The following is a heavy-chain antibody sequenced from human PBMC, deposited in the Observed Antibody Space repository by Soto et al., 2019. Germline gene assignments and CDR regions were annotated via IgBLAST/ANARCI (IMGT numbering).Heavy chain of an antibody. V-gene: IGHV2-26*01. D-gene: IGHD2-2*01. J-gene: IGHJ6*02. CDR1: GFSLSNARMG. Sequence: QVTLKESGPVLVKPTETLTLTCTVSGFSLSNARMGVSWIRQPPGKALEWLAHIFSNDEKSYSTSLKSRLTISTDTSKSQVVLTMTNMDPVDTATYYCARINCISTTCYGDFDYYYGMDVWGRGTTVTVSS. CDR2: IFSNDEK. CDR3: ARINCISTTCYGDFDYYYGMDV.